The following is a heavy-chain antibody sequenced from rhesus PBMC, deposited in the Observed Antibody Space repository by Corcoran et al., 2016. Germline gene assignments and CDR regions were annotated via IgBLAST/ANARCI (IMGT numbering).Heavy chain of an antibody. CDR2: IYGSGSST. Sequence: QLQLQESGPGLVKPSETLSVTCAVSGGSIISTSWSWLRPAPVTGLEWIGFIYGSGSSTNYNPALKRRVTLSVDTSKDQLSLKLTSVTTAETAVYYCARWGAAGGNDYGGQGVLVTVSS. D-gene: IGHD6-25*01. CDR1: GGSIISTS. J-gene: IGHJ4*01. CDR3: ARWGAAGGNDY. V-gene: IGHV4-169*01.